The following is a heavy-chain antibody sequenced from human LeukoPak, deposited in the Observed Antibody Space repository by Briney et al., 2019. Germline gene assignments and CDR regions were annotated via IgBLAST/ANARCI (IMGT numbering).Heavy chain of an antibody. CDR1: GFTFSSHG. Sequence: PGRSLRLSCAASGFTFSSHGMHWVRQAPGKGLEWVAVISFDGGNKYYADSVKGRFTISRDNSKNTLYLQLNSLRAEDTAVYYCASTRSSDFDYWGQGTLVTVSS. CDR3: ASTRSSDFDY. CDR2: ISFDGGNK. D-gene: IGHD6-6*01. J-gene: IGHJ4*02. V-gene: IGHV3-30*03.